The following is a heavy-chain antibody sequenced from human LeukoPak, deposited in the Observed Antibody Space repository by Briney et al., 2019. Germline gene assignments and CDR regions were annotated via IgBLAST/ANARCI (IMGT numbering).Heavy chain of an antibody. CDR3: VRANYFDY. CDR2: IYYSGST. V-gene: IGHV4-61*01. Sequence: SETLSLTCTVSGGSVSSSSYYWSWIRQPPGKGLEWIGYIYYSGSTNYNPSLKSRVTISVDTSKNRFSLNLRSVTAADTAVYYCVRANYFDYWGQGTLVTVSS. CDR1: GGSVSSSSYY. J-gene: IGHJ4*02.